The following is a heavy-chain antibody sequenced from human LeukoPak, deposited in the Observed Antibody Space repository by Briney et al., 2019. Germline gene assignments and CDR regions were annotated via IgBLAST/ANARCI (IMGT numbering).Heavy chain of an antibody. CDR1: GGSISSNNYS. CDR2: IHYSGSA. V-gene: IGHV4-39*07. D-gene: IGHD2-15*01. J-gene: IGHJ5*02. CDR3: ARSTTLLEFDP. Sequence: PSETLSLICTVSGGSISSNNYSWGWIRQSPGKGLEWIGSIHYSGSAFYKSSLKSRVTISVDTSKNQFSLKVTSVTAADTAVYYCARSTTLLEFDPWGQGTLVTVSS.